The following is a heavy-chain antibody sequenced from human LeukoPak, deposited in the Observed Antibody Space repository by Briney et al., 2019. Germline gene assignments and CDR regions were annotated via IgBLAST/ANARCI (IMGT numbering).Heavy chain of an antibody. CDR3: AKDGRVQADHFDY. Sequence: PGGSLRLSCAASGFTFDDYAMHWVRQAPGKGLEWVSGISWNSGSIGYADSVKGRFTISRDNAKNSLYLQMNSLRAEDTALYYCAKDGRVQADHFDYWGQGTLVTVSS. CDR2: ISWNSGSI. V-gene: IGHV3-9*01. CDR1: GFTFDDYA. J-gene: IGHJ4*02. D-gene: IGHD1-1*01.